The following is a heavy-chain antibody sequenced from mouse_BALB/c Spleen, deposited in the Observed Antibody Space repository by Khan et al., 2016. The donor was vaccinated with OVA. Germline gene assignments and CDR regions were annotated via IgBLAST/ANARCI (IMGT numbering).Heavy chain of an antibody. CDR1: GYAFTNYL. Sequence: VQLQESGAELVRPGTSVKVSCKASGYAFTNYLIEWVKQRPGQGLEWIGVINPGSGGTNYNEKFKGKATLTADKSSSTAYMQLSSLTSDDSAVYFCDRRGYAMDYWGQGTSVTVSS. CDR3: DRRGYAMDY. CDR2: INPGSGGT. J-gene: IGHJ4*01. V-gene: IGHV1-54*01.